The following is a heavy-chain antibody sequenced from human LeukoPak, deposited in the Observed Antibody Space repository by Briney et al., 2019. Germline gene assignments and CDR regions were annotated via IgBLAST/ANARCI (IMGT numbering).Heavy chain of an antibody. Sequence: PGGSLRLSCAASGFTFSSYGMHWVRQAPGKGLEWVAVIWYDGSNKYYADSVKGRFTISRDNSKNTLYLQMNSLRAEDTAVYYCARGRYYYDSSGYSPAFDYWGQGTLVTVSS. J-gene: IGHJ4*02. CDR1: GFTFSSYG. D-gene: IGHD3-22*01. CDR2: IWYDGSNK. V-gene: IGHV3-33*01. CDR3: ARGRYYYDSSGYSPAFDY.